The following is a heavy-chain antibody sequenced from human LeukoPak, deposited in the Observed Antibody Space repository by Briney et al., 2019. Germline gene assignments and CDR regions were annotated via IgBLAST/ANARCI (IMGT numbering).Heavy chain of an antibody. CDR3: ARITINYDILTGYYNVIYGMDV. D-gene: IGHD3-9*01. J-gene: IGHJ6*02. V-gene: IGHV1-18*03. Sequence: ASVKVSCKASGYTFTSYGISWVRQVPGQGLEWMGWISAYNGNTNYAQKLQGRVTMTTDTSTSTAYMELRSLRSDDMAVYYCARITINYDILTGYYNVIYGMDVWGQGTTVTVSS. CDR1: GYTFTSYG. CDR2: ISAYNGNT.